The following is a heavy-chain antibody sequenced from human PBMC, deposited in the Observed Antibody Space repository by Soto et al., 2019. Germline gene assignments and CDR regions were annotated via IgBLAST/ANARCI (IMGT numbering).Heavy chain of an antibody. CDR3: ARVLTRFAAEMATPGETYYYYYGMDV. V-gene: IGHV1-69*13. Sequence: GASVKVSCKXSGGTFSSYAISWVRQAPGQGLEWMGGIIPIFGTANYAQKFQGRVTITADESTSTAYMELSSLRSEDTAVYYCARVLTRFAAEMATPGETYYYYYGMDVWGQGTTVTVSS. CDR1: GGTFSSYA. D-gene: IGHD5-12*01. CDR2: IIPIFGTA. J-gene: IGHJ6*02.